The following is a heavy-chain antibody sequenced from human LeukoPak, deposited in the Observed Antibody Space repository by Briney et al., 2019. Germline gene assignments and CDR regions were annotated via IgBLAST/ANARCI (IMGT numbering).Heavy chain of an antibody. J-gene: IGHJ3*02. CDR1: GGTFSSYA. V-gene: IGHV1-69*04. Sequence: GASVKVSCKASGGTFSSYAISWVRQAPGQGLEWMGRIIPILGIANYAQKFQGRVTITADKSTSTAYMELSSLRSEDTAVYYCARDEAPKRAFDIWGQGTMVTVSS. CDR3: ARDEAPKRAFDI. CDR2: IIPILGIA.